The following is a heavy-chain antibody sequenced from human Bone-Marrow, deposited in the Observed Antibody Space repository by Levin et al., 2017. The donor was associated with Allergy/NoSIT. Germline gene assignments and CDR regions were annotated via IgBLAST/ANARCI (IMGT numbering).Heavy chain of an antibody. D-gene: IGHD1-14*01. CDR2: INPNRGAT. J-gene: IGHJ6*02. CDR3: AMGITSRGATGYYYYYALDV. V-gene: IGHV1-2*02. Sequence: ASVKVSCKASGYTFTYYYLHWVRQAPGQGLEWMGWINPNRGATNYAQKFQGRVTITRDTSMNTAYMEMIYLGSDDTAVYYCAMGITSRGATGYYYYYALDVWGHGTMVAVS. CDR1: GYTFTYYY.